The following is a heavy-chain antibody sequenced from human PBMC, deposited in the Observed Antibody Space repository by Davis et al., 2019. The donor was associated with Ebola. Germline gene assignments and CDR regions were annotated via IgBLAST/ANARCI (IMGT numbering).Heavy chain of an antibody. CDR2: IYHSGGT. V-gene: IGHV4-39*01. CDR3: ARVMISSSIYYGMDV. Sequence: MPSETLSLTCTVSDGSIGSSSYYWGWIRQSPGKGLEWIGSIYHSGGTYYNPSLKSRVTISVDTSKNQFSLKLSSVTAADTAVYYCARVMISSSIYYGMDVWGQGTTVIVSS. CDR1: DGSIGSSSYY. D-gene: IGHD6-6*01. J-gene: IGHJ6*02.